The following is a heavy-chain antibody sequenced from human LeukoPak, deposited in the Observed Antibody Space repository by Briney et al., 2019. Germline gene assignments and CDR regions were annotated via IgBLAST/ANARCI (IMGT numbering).Heavy chain of an antibody. Sequence: GGSLRLSCAASGFPFSHYYMSWIRQAPGKGLEWVSYISSSGSTIYYADSVKGRFTTSRDNAKNSRYLQMNSLRAEDTAVYYCARASVVAATPSGWFDPWGQGTLVTVSS. CDR2: ISSSGSTI. V-gene: IGHV3-11*01. CDR3: ARASVVAATPSGWFDP. D-gene: IGHD2-15*01. J-gene: IGHJ5*02. CDR1: GFPFSHYY.